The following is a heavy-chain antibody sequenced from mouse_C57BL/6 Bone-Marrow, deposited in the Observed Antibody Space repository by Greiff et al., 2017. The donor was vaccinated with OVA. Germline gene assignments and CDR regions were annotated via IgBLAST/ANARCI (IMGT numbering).Heavy chain of an antibody. D-gene: IGHD2-14*01. CDR2: IDPSDSYT. J-gene: IGHJ1*03. CDR3: ARGVRHWYFDV. Sequence: VQLQQPGAELVKPGASVKLSCKASGYTFTSYWMQWVKQRPGQGLEWIGEIDPSDSYTNYNQKFKGKATLTVDTSSSTAYMQLSSLTSEDSAVYYCARGVRHWYFDVWGTGTTVTVSS. V-gene: IGHV1-50*01. CDR1: GYTFTSYW.